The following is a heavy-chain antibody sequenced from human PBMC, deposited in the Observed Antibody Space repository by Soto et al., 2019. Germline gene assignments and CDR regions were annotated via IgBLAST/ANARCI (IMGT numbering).Heavy chain of an antibody. V-gene: IGHV4-61*01. Sequence: LSLTCTVSGGSVSSGNYYWSWIRQPPGKGLEWIGNIYYTGSTNYNPSLKSRVSISADTSKSQFSLKLSSVTAADTAVYYCAWNRGSYEYFDYWGQGTLVTVSS. J-gene: IGHJ4*02. CDR1: GGSVSSGNYY. CDR2: IYYTGST. CDR3: AWNRGSYEYFDY. D-gene: IGHD1-26*01.